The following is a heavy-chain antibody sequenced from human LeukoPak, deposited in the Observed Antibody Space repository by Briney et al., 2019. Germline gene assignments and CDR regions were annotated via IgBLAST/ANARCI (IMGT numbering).Heavy chain of an antibody. CDR3: ASAGGYYYDSSGYSSPDY. V-gene: IGHV1-69*01. CDR1: GGTFSSYA. Sequence: GSSVKVSCKASGGTFSSYAISWVRQDPGQGLEWMGGIIPIFGTANYAQKFQGRVTITADESTSTAYMELSSLRSEDTAVYYCASAGGYYYDSSGYSSPDYWGQGTLVTVSS. D-gene: IGHD3-22*01. J-gene: IGHJ4*02. CDR2: IIPIFGTA.